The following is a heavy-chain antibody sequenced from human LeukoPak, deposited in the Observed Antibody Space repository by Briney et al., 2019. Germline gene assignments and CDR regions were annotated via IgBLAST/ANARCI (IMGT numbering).Heavy chain of an antibody. CDR3: SLARSEYHYGMDV. CDR2: TYYRSKWYY. J-gene: IGHJ6*02. V-gene: IGHV6-1*01. Sequence: SQTLTLTCAISGDSVSSISVAWNWIRQSPSRGLEWLVRTYYRSKWYYEYAISVKSRINISPDTSKNQFSLQLTSVTPEDTAVYYCSLARSEYHYGMDVWGQGTTVTVSS. CDR1: GDSVSSISVA.